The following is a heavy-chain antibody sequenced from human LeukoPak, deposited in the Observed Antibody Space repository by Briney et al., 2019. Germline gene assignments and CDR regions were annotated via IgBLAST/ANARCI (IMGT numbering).Heavy chain of an antibody. CDR1: GYSFTSYW. Sequence: RGESLKISCKGSGYSFTSYWIGWLRQMPGKGLEWMGIIYPGDSDTRYSPSFQGQVTISADKSISTAYLQWSSLEASDSAIYYCARREVTTPYFDLWGRGALVTVSS. D-gene: IGHD1-1*01. CDR3: ARREVTTPYFDL. J-gene: IGHJ2*01. CDR2: IYPGDSDT. V-gene: IGHV5-51*01.